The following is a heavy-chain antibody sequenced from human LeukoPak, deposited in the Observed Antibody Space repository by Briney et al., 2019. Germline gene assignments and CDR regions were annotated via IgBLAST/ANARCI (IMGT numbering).Heavy chain of an antibody. CDR3: AREYYYGSGSYKD. V-gene: IGHV3-21*01. CDR1: GFTSSSYW. D-gene: IGHD3-10*01. CDR2: ISSSSSYI. J-gene: IGHJ4*02. Sequence: GGSLRLSCAASGFTSSSYWMSWVRQAPGKGLEWVSSISSSSSYIYYADSVKGRFTISRDNAKNSLYLQVNSLRAEDTAVYYCAREYYYGSGSYKDWGQGTLVTVSS.